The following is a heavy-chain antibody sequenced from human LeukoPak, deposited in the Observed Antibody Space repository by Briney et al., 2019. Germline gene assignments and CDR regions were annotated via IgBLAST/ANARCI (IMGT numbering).Heavy chain of an antibody. CDR3: ARGTDYGDYGGTWYYYYYMDV. D-gene: IGHD4-17*01. CDR2: ISSGGSTI. J-gene: IGHJ6*03. Sequence: GGSLRLSCAASGFTFSTYSMNWVRQAPGKGLEWVSYISSGGSTIYYADSLKGRFTISRDNAKNSLYLQMNSLRAEDTAVYYCARGTDYGDYGGTWYYYYYMDVWGKGTTVTVSS. V-gene: IGHV3-48*01. CDR1: GFTFSTYS.